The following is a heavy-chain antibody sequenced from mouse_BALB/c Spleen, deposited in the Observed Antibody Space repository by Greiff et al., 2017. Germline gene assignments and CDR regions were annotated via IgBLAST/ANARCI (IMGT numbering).Heavy chain of an antibody. J-gene: IGHJ1*01. CDR3: ARVGLYYYGVSYWYFDV. CDR2: ILPGSGST. CDR1: GYTFSSYW. V-gene: IGHV1-9*01. D-gene: IGHD1-1*01. Sequence: QVQLQQSGAELMKPGASVKISCKATGYTFSSYWIEWVKQRPGHGLEWIGEILPGSGSTNYNEKFKGKATFTADTSSNTAYMQLSSLTSEDSAVYYCARVGLYYYGVSYWYFDVWGAGTTVTVSS.